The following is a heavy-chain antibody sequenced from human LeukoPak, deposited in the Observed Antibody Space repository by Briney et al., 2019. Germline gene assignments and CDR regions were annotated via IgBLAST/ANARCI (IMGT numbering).Heavy chain of an antibody. V-gene: IGHV5-51*01. D-gene: IGHD2-21*01. Sequence: GESLKISCKGSEDSFTNYWIGWVRQMPGKGLEWMGIIYPGDSDTRYSPSFQGQVTISADKSISTAYLQWSSLKASDTAMYYCARRYSEGTFDYWGQGTLVTVSS. J-gene: IGHJ4*02. CDR1: EDSFTNYW. CDR3: ARRYSEGTFDY. CDR2: IYPGDSDT.